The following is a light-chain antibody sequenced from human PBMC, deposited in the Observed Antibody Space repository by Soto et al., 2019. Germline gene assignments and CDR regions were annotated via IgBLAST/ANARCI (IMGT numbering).Light chain of an antibody. CDR2: GAS. V-gene: IGKV3-20*01. J-gene: IGKJ5*01. CDR3: QQYGGSPPIT. CDR1: QSVTSSY. Sequence: IVLTQSPGTLSLSPGERATLSCRASQSVTSSYLTWYQQKPGQAPRLLIYGASSRATGIPDRFSGSGSGTDFTLTISRLEPEDFAVYYCQQYGGSPPITFGQGTRLEMK.